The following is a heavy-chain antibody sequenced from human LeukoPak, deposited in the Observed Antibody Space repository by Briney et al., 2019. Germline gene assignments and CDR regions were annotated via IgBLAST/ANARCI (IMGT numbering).Heavy chain of an antibody. D-gene: IGHD3-3*01. V-gene: IGHV4-31*03. CDR2: ITYSGNT. Sequence: SETLSLTCTVSGGSISSGPYYWIWIRQHPGKGLEWIGYITYSGNTYYYPALNSRVTVSLDTSKTHFSLKLSSVTAADTAVYYCARIAYDALDSYYYGMDVWGQGTTVTVSS. J-gene: IGHJ6*02. CDR3: ARIAYDALDSYYYGMDV. CDR1: GGSISSGPYY.